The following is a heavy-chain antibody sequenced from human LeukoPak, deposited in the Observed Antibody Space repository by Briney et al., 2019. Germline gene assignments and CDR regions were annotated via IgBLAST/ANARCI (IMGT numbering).Heavy chain of an antibody. Sequence: PGGSLRLSCVASGFPFSSYWMTWVRQAPGKGLEWVANIKQDGSKKSYVDPVKGRFTISRDNSISTVYLQLNSLRAEDTAIYYCAKGQRANSGYFYFDSWGQGTLVTVSS. J-gene: IGHJ4*02. CDR2: IKQDGSKK. D-gene: IGHD3-22*01. V-gene: IGHV3-7*03. CDR1: GFPFSSYW. CDR3: AKGQRANSGYFYFDS.